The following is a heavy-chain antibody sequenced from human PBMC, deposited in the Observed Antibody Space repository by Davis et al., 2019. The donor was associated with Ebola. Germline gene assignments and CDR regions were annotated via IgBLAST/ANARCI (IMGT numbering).Heavy chain of an antibody. J-gene: IGHJ4*02. Sequence: GESLKISCAASGFTFSSYAMHWVRQPPGGGLEWVASIKSDVSYIYYAASVRGRFTVSRDNAKNSLYLQMTSLKVEDSAVYFCARKDFGDYAYSDYWGQGTLVTVSS. D-gene: IGHD4-17*01. V-gene: IGHV3-21*01. CDR1: GFTFSSYA. CDR2: IKSDVSYI. CDR3: ARKDFGDYAYSDY.